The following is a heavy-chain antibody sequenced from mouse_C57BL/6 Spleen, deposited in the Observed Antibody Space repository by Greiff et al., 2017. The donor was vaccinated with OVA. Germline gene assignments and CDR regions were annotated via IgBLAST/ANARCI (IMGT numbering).Heavy chain of an antibody. Sequence: VQLQQSGAELARPGASVKLSCKASGYTFTSYGISWVKQRTGQGLEWIGEIYPRSGNTYYNEKFKGKATLTADKSSSTAYMELRSLTSEDSAVYFCARWHYGSSDYYAMDYWGQGTSVTVSS. J-gene: IGHJ4*01. CDR2: IYPRSGNT. V-gene: IGHV1-81*01. D-gene: IGHD1-1*01. CDR1: GYTFTSYG. CDR3: ARWHYGSSDYYAMDY.